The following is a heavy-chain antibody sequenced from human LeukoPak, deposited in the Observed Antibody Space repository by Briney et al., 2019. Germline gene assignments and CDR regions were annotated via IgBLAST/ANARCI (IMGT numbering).Heavy chain of an antibody. CDR1: GFTFSSYW. CDR3: ASSHYDFWSGYYLY. D-gene: IGHD3-3*01. V-gene: IGHV3-7*01. CDR2: IKQDGSEK. J-gene: IGHJ4*02. Sequence: GGSLRLSCAASGFTFSSYWMSWVRQAPGKGLEWVANIKQDGSEKYYVDSVKGRFTISRDNAKNSLYLQMNSLRAEDTAVYYCASSHYDFWSGYYLYWGQGTLVTVSS.